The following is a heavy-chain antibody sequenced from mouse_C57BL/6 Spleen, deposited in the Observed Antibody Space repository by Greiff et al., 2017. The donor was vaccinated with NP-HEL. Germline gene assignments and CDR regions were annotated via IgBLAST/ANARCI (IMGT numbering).Heavy chain of an antibody. CDR3: ARNYYGSSFDY. D-gene: IGHD1-1*01. V-gene: IGHV1-52*01. CDR2: IDPSDSET. CDR1: GYTFTSYW. Sequence: QVQLKQPGAELVRPGSSVKLSCKASGYTFTSYWMHWVKQRPIQGLEWIGNIDPSDSETHYNQKFKDKATWTVDKSSSTAYMQLSSLTSEDSAVYYCARNYYGSSFDYWGQGTTLTVSS. J-gene: IGHJ2*01.